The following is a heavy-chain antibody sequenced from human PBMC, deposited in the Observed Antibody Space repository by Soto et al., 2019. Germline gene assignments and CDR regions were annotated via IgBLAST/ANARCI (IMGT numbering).Heavy chain of an antibody. V-gene: IGHV3-23*01. J-gene: IGHJ4*02. Sequence: PGGSLRLSCAASGFSFSGYTMNWVRQAQGKGLEWISCINGGGGTTYYADSVKGRFTISRDDSKNILYLQMNSPRAEDTAIYYCAKDRHPDGIWTFDYWGRGTLVTVSS. CDR3: AKDRHPDGIWTFDY. CDR1: GFSFSGYT. D-gene: IGHD3-9*01. CDR2: INGGGGTT.